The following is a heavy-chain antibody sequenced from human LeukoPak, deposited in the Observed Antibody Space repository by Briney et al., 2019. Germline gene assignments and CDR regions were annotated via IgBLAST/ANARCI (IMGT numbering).Heavy chain of an antibody. V-gene: IGHV4-39*07. J-gene: IGHJ4*02. CDR1: GGSVRSSNDY. Sequence: PSETLSLTCTVSGGSVRSSNDYWGWIRQPPGKGLEWIGTIYYTGSAWYNPSLKSRVTISVDTSKNQFSLKLSSVTAADTAVYYCARDGIWGQGTLVTVSS. CDR2: IYYTGSA. CDR3: ARDGI.